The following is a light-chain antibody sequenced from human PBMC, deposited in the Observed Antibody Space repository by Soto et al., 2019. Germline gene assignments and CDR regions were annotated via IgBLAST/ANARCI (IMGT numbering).Light chain of an antibody. CDR2: GAS. V-gene: IGKV3-15*01. CDR3: QQYHDWPPIT. J-gene: IGKJ3*01. CDR1: QIVSSD. Sequence: EIVMTQSPATLSVSPGEGVTLSCRASQIVSSDLAWYQQKPGQSPRLLMYGASTRATDIPARFSGGGSGTEFTLTISSLQSEDVAIYYCQQYHDWPPITFGPG.